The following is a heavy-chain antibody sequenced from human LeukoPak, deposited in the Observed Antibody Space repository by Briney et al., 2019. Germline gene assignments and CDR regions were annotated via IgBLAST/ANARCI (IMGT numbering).Heavy chain of an antibody. V-gene: IGHV3-43*02. J-gene: IGHJ4*02. CDR3: AKSGGSGWSRGPYFDY. Sequence: GGSLRLSCAASGFTFDDYVMHWVRQAPGKGLEWVSLISGDGGGTYYADSVKGRFTISRDNSKNSLYLQMNSLRTEDTALYYCAKSGGSGWSRGPYFDYWGQGTLVTVSS. D-gene: IGHD6-19*01. CDR1: GFTFDDYV. CDR2: ISGDGGGT.